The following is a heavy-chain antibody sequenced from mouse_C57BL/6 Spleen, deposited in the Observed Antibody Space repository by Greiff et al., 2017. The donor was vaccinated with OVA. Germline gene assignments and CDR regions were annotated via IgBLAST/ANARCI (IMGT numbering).Heavy chain of an antibody. Sequence: VQLQQSGAELARTGASVKLSCKASGYTFTSYGISWVKQRTGQGLEWIGEIYPRCGNTYYNEKFKGKATLTADKSSSTAYMELRSLTCEDAAVYFCARSEDGYYYAMDDWGQGTSVTVSS. CDR2: IYPRCGNT. J-gene: IGHJ4*01. CDR1: GYTFTSYG. V-gene: IGHV1-81*01. D-gene: IGHD2-3*01. CDR3: ARSEDGYYYAMDD.